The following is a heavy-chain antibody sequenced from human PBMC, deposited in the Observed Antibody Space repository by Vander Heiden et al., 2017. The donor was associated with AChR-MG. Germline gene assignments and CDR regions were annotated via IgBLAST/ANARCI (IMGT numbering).Heavy chain of an antibody. CDR2: IHQNGGDK. J-gene: IGHJ4*02. CDR3: ARDVGAATG. V-gene: IGHV3-7*01. D-gene: IGHD3-3*01. CDR1: GFSFSNYV. Sequence: EVKLVESGGGLVQPGGSLRLSCAGPGFSFSNYVMSWVRQAPGKGLEWVANIHQNGGDKFYAASVKGRFTISRDNVKNSLYLQMSSLGVEDSAVYYCARDVGAATGWGQGTLVTVSS.